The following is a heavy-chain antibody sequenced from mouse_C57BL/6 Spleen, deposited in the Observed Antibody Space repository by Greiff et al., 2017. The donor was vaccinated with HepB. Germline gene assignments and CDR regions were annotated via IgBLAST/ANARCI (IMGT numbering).Heavy chain of an antibody. V-gene: IGHV5-17*01. Sequence: EVQLVDSGGGLVKPGGSLKLSCAASGFTFSDYGMHWVRQAPEKGLEWVAYISSGSSTIYYADTVKGRFTISRDNAKNTLFLQMTSLRSEDTAMYYCAREGTTGTRAMDYWGQGTSVTVSS. CDR3: AREGTTGTRAMDY. D-gene: IGHD4-1*01. J-gene: IGHJ4*01. CDR1: GFTFSDYG. CDR2: ISSGSSTI.